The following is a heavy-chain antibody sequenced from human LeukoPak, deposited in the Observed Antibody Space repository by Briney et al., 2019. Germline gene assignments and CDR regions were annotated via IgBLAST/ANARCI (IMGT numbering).Heavy chain of an antibody. J-gene: IGHJ4*02. CDR3: VRDDDRPDNGLDY. V-gene: IGHV3-33*01. D-gene: IGHD3-22*01. CDR2: ILSDGSKD. Sequence: GGSLRLSCAAYGFTFSSYGMRWVSQAPGKGLEWVAVILSDGSKDFYTDSVKGRFTISRENSNNTLYLQRNSRRAEDTAVYYCVRDDDRPDNGLDYWGQGTLVTVSS. CDR1: GFTFSSYG.